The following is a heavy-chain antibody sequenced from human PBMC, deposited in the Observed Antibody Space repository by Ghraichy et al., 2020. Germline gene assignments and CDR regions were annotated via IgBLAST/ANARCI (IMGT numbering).Heavy chain of an antibody. V-gene: IGHV4-34*01. CDR2: INHSGST. J-gene: IGHJ6*02. CDR3: ARVPAYCSGGSCYSGHYYYYGVDV. D-gene: IGHD2-15*01. CDR1: GGSFNIYY. Sequence: SETLSLTCAVYGGSFNIYYWNWIRQPPGKGLEWIGEINHSGSTNYNPSLKSRVTISVDTSKNQFSLKLSSVTAADTAVYYCARVPAYCSGGSCYSGHYYYYGVDVWGQGTTVTVSS.